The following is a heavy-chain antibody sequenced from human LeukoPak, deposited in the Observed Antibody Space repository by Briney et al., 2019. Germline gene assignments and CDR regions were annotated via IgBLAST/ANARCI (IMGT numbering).Heavy chain of an antibody. CDR2: ISGGGGST. V-gene: IGHV3-23*01. Sequence: GRSLRLSCAASGFTFSNYVMSWVRQAPGKWLEWVSAISGGGGSTYYADSVKGRFTISRDNSKNTLYLQMNSLRAEDTAVYYCAKGLRGTPVDYWGQGTLVTVSS. J-gene: IGHJ4*02. CDR1: GFTFSNYV. D-gene: IGHD1-1*01. CDR3: AKGLRGTPVDY.